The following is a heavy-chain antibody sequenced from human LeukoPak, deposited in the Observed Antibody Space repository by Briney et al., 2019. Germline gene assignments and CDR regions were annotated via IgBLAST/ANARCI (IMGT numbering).Heavy chain of an antibody. J-gene: IGHJ4*02. V-gene: IGHV2-5*02. CDR3: AHSWYYGSGSYYTPLDY. D-gene: IGHD3-10*01. Sequence: ESGPTLVKPTQTLTLTCTFSGFSLSTTGVGVGWIRQPPGKALEWLALIYWDDDKRYSPSLKSRLTITKDTSKKQVVLTMTNMDPVDTATYYCAHSWYYGSGSYYTPLDYWGRGTLVTVSS. CDR1: GFSLSTTGVG. CDR2: IYWDDDK.